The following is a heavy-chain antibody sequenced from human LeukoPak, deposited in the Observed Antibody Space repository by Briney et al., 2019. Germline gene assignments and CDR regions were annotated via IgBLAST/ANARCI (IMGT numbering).Heavy chain of an antibody. J-gene: IGHJ4*02. CDR3: ARDYYGSGSYPSL. D-gene: IGHD3-10*01. Sequence: SVKVSCKASGGTFSSTTINWVRQAPGQGLEWMGGITPIFRTPNYAQKFQGRVTITAVESMSTVYMELSSLRSEDTAVYYCARDYYGSGSYPSLWGQGTLVTVSS. CDR1: GGTFSSTT. CDR2: ITPIFRTP. V-gene: IGHV1-69*13.